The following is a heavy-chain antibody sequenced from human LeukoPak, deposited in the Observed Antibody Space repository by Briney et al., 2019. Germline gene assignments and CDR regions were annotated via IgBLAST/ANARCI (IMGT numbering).Heavy chain of an antibody. V-gene: IGHV3-21*01. CDR2: ISSSSSYI. D-gene: IGHD3-10*01. J-gene: IGHJ5*02. Sequence: GGSLRLSCAASGFTFSSYSMNWVRQAPGKGLEWVSSISSSSSYIYYADSVKGRFTISRDNAKNSLYLQMNSLTAEDTAVYYCVRASHPGGWFDPWGQGTLVTVSS. CDR3: VRASHPGGWFDP. CDR1: GFTFSSYS.